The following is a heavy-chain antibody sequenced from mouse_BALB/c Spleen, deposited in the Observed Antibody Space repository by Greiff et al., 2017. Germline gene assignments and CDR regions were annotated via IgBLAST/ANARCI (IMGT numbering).Heavy chain of an antibody. CDR2: IRSKSNNYAT. Sequence: EVQLVESGGGLVQPKGSLKLSCAASGFTFNTYAMNWVRQAPGKGLEWVARIRSKSNNYATYYADSVKDRFTISRDDSQSMLYLQMNNLKTEDTAMYYCVRQNYACDYWGQGTTLTVSS. CDR1: GFTFNTYA. CDR3: VRQNYACDY. V-gene: IGHV10-1*02. J-gene: IGHJ2*01. D-gene: IGHD1-1*02.